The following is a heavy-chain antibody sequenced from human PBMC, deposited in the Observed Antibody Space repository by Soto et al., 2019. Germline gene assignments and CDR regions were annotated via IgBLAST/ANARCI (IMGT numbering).Heavy chain of an antibody. V-gene: IGHV3-30-3*01. CDR2: ISYDGSNK. Sequence: QVQLVESGGGVVQPGRSLRLSCAASGFTFSSYAMHWVRQAPGKGLEWVAVISYDGSNKYYADSVKGRFTISRDNSKNTLYLQMNSLRAEDTAVYYCARTPIYYSGYDHYYYYGMDVWGQGTTVTVSS. D-gene: IGHD5-12*01. CDR1: GFTFSSYA. J-gene: IGHJ6*02. CDR3: ARTPIYYSGYDHYYYYGMDV.